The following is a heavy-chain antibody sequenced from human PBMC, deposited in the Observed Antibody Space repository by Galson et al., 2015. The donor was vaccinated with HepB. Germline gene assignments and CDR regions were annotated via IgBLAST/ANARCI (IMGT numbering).Heavy chain of an antibody. CDR2: IYCSGST. Sequence: ETLSLTCTVSGGSISSSSYYWGWIRQPPGKGLEWIGSIYCSGSTYYNPSLKSRVTISVDTSKNQFSLKLSSVTAADTAVYYCARHLFEAAAESYFDYWGQGTLVTVSS. J-gene: IGHJ4*02. V-gene: IGHV4-39*01. D-gene: IGHD6-13*01. CDR1: GGSISSSSYY. CDR3: ARHLFEAAAESYFDY.